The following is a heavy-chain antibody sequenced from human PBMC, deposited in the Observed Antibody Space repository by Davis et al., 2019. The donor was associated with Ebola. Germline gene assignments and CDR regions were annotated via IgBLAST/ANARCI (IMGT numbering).Heavy chain of an antibody. D-gene: IGHD5-12*01. J-gene: IGHJ4*02. CDR1: GFTFSNYY. CDR3: VPGTWI. V-gene: IGHV3-74*01. Sequence: PGGSLRLSCAASGFTFSNYYLHWVRQAPGKGLEWVARIKTDGSTTRYADSVKGRFTISRDNAKNSLYLQMNSLRAEDTAVYYCVPGTWIRGRGTLVTVSS. CDR2: IKTDGSTT.